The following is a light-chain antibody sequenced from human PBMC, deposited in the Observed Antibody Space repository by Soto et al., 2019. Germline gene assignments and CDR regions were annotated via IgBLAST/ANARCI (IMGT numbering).Light chain of an antibody. Sequence: QSVLTQPASVSGSPGQSITISCTGTSSDVGGYNYVSWYQQHPGKAPKLMIFEVNNRPSGVFNRFSGSKSGITASLTISGLQADDEADYYCSSYTSISTLVFGGGTKLTVL. J-gene: IGLJ2*01. V-gene: IGLV2-14*01. CDR2: EVN. CDR3: SSYTSISTLV. CDR1: SSDVGGYNY.